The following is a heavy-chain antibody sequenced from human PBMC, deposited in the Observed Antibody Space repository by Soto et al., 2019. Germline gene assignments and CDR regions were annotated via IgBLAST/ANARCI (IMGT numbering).Heavy chain of an antibody. V-gene: IGHV3-23*01. J-gene: IGHJ4*02. D-gene: IGHD3-3*02. CDR3: AKSPKGISNSSEY. CDR1: GFTFSSYA. Sequence: PGGSLRLSCVASGFTFSSYALNWVRQAPGRGLEWVSAISGSGGTTYYADSVKGRFTISRDNSKNTIFLQMNSLRAEDAAIYYCAKSPKGISNSSEYWVQGSMVNVSS. CDR2: ISGSGGTT.